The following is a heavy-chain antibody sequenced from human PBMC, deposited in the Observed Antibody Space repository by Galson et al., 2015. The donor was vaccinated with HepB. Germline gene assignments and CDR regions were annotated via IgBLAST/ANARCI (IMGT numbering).Heavy chain of an antibody. J-gene: IGHJ3*02. Sequence: QSGAEVKKPGESLKISCKGSGYSFTSYWIGWVRQMPGKGLEWMGIIYPGDSDTRYSPSFQGQVTISADKSISTAYLQWSSLKASDTAMYYCARSVLRYFDWLSPRSAFDIWGQGTMVTVSS. D-gene: IGHD3-9*01. CDR3: ARSVLRYFDWLSPRSAFDI. V-gene: IGHV5-51*01. CDR2: IYPGDSDT. CDR1: GYSFTSYW.